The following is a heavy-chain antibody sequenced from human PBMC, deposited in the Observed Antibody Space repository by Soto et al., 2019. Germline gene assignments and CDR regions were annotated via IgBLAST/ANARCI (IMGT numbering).Heavy chain of an antibody. CDR2: VIPIFGTA. Sequence: QVQLVQSGAEVKKPGSSVKVSCKASGGTFSSYAISWVRQAPGQGLEWMGGVIPIFGTANYAQKFQGRVTITEDEXXSXAXXELSSLRSEDTAVYYCARDSTPYYYGSGSSLSFDYWGQGTLVTVSS. J-gene: IGHJ4*02. D-gene: IGHD3-10*01. V-gene: IGHV1-69*12. CDR3: ARDSTPYYYGSGSSLSFDY. CDR1: GGTFSSYA.